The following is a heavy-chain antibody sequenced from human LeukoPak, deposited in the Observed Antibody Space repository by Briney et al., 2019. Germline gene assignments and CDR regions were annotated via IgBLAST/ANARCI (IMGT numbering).Heavy chain of an antibody. J-gene: IGHJ4*02. D-gene: IGHD3-10*01. CDR1: GYSFTNYW. CDR2: IYPGDSDT. CDR3: ATPAGDYGSGVDY. V-gene: IGHV5-51*01. Sequence: GESLKISCKGSGYSFTNYWIGWVRQMPGKGLEWMGIIYPGDSDTRYSPSFQGQVTISADKSITTAYLQWSSLKASDTAMYYCATPAGDYGSGVDYWGQGTLVTVSS.